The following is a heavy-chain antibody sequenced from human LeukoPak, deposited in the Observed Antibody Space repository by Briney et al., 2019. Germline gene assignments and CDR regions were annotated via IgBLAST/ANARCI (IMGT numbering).Heavy chain of an antibody. J-gene: IGHJ5*02. CDR1: GYTFTSYA. D-gene: IGHD6-13*01. CDR3: ARARDAWQQLVFNWFDP. V-gene: IGHV7-4-1*02. CDR2: INTNTGNP. Sequence: GASVKVSCKASGYTFTSYARNWVRQAPGQGLEWMGWINTNTGNPTYAQGFTGRFVFSLDTSVSTAYLQISSLKAEDTAVYYCARARDAWQQLVFNWFDPWGQGTLVTVSS.